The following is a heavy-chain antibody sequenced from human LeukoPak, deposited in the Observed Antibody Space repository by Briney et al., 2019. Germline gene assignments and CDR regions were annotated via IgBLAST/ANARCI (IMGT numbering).Heavy chain of an antibody. J-gene: IGHJ4*02. CDR3: ARDPSRVLRFLEWLSHYFDY. V-gene: IGHV1-2*02. Sequence: ASVKVSCKASGYTFTGYYMHWVRQAPGQGLEWMGWINPNSGGTNYAQKFQGRVTMTRDTSINNAYLDLSRSRPEDPAVYYCARDPSRVLRFLEWLSHYFDYWGQGTLVTVSS. D-gene: IGHD3-3*01. CDR1: GYTFTGYY. CDR2: INPNSGGT.